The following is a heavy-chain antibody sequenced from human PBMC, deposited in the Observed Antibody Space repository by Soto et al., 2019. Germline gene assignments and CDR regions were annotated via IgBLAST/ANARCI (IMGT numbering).Heavy chain of an antibody. J-gene: IGHJ4*02. CDR1: GFTFTSSA. Sequence: SVKVSCKASGFTFTSSAVQWVRQARGQRLEWIGWIVVGSGNTNYAQKFQERVTITRDMSTSTAYMELSSLRSEDTAVYYCAAPGIVGATEVSAFDYWGQGTLVTVSS. V-gene: IGHV1-58*01. CDR3: AAPGIVGATEVSAFDY. D-gene: IGHD1-26*01. CDR2: IVVGSGNT.